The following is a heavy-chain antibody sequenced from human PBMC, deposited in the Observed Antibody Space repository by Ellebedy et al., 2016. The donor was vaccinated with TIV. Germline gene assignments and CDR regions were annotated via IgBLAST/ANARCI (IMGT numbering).Heavy chain of an antibody. J-gene: IGHJ4*02. CDR1: GYTFTRYYF. CDR3: ARGGRYSGSYNFDH. CDR2: INPGDGST. Sequence: AASVKVSCKASGYTFTRYYFMHWVRQAPGQGLEWMGIINPGDGSTTHARKFQGRVTMTRDTSTSTFYMELGSLRSEDTAVYYCARGGRYSGSYNFDHWGQGSLVTVSS. D-gene: IGHD1-26*01. V-gene: IGHV1-46*01.